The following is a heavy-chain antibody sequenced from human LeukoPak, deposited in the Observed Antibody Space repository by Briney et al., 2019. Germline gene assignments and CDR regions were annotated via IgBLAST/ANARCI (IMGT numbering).Heavy chain of an antibody. CDR3: AKDESGYEEAYYFDY. J-gene: IGHJ4*02. CDR1: GFTFSSYG. V-gene: IGHV3-30*18. Sequence: EGSLRLSCAASGFTFSSYGMHWVRQAPGKGLEWVAVISYDGSNKYYADSVKGRFTISRDNSKNTLYLQMNSLRAEDTAVYYCAKDESGYEEAYYFDYWGQGTLVTVSS. D-gene: IGHD5-12*01. CDR2: ISYDGSNK.